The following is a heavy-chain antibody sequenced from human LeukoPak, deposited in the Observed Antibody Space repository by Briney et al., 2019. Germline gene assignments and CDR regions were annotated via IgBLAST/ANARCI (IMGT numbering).Heavy chain of an antibody. CDR1: GFTLSDYY. J-gene: IGHJ4*02. CDR3: ARAAWYYDSSGYYQTLAYYFDY. CDR2: ISSSGSTI. Sequence: PGGSLGLSCAASGFTLSDYYMSWIRQAPGKGLEWVSYISSSGSTIYYADSVKGRFTISRDNAKNSLYLQMNSLRAEDTAVYYCARAAWYYDSSGYYQTLAYYFDYWGQGTLVTVSS. V-gene: IGHV3-11*01. D-gene: IGHD3-22*01.